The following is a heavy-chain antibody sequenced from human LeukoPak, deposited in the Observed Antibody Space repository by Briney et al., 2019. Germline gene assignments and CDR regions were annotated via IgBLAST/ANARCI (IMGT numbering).Heavy chain of an antibody. Sequence: PSETLSLTCAVYGASLRDYYWSWIRQPAGKGLEWIGRIYSSGSTNYNPSLKSRVTISVDTSKNQFSLKLSSVTAADTAVYYCARDSSGYYYLFDYWGQGTLVTVSS. CDR3: ARDSSGYYYLFDY. D-gene: IGHD3-22*01. J-gene: IGHJ4*02. V-gene: IGHV4-4*07. CDR2: IYSSGST. CDR1: GASLRDYY.